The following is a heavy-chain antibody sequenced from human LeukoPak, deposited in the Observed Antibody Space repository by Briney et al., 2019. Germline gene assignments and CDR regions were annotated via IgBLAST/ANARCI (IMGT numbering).Heavy chain of an antibody. V-gene: IGHV4-59*11. CDR1: GGSISSHY. Sequence: SETLSLTCTVSGGSISSHYWSWIRQPPGKGLEWIGYIYYSGSTDYNPSLKSRVTISVDTSKNQFSLKLSSVTAADTAVYYCARREVCSSTSCYVGWFDPWGQGTLVTVSS. J-gene: IGHJ5*02. CDR2: IYYSGST. CDR3: ARREVCSSTSCYVGWFDP. D-gene: IGHD2-2*01.